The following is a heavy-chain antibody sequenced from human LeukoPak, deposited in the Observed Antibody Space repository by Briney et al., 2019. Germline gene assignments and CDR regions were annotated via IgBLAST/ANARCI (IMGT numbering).Heavy chain of an antibody. J-gene: IGHJ4*02. CDR1: GFTFSSYA. CDR3: AKDEGLGYCSSTSCYNYFDY. D-gene: IGHD2-2*02. CDR2: ISYDGSNK. V-gene: IGHV3-30-3*01. Sequence: GGSLRLSCAASGFTFSSYAMHWVRQAPGKGLEWVAVISYDGSNKYYADSVKGRFTISRDNSKNTLYLQMNSLRAEDTAVYYCAKDEGLGYCSSTSCYNYFDYWGQGTLVTVSS.